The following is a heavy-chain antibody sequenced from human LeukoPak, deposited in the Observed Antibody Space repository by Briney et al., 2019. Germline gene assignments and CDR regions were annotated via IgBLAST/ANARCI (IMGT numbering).Heavy chain of an antibody. CDR2: IYHTGRT. V-gene: IGHV4-39*01. J-gene: IGHJ4*02. D-gene: IGHD3-10*01. CDR1: GGSISSSDYY. CDR3: ATQTQPGRPNFDN. Sequence: SETLSLTCSVSGGSISSSDYYWDWIRQPPGKGLEWIGAIYHTGRTYYNPSLRGRVTISGDTSKNQFSLNLNFLTAADTAVYYCATQTQPGRPNFDNWGQGTLVTVSS.